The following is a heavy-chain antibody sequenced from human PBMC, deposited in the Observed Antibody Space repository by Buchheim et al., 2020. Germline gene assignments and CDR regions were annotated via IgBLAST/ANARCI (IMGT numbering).Heavy chain of an antibody. J-gene: IGHJ6*02. V-gene: IGHV3-73*02. CDR3: TRHRSTVPYYYYGMDV. CDR1: GFTFSGSA. Sequence: EVQLVESGGGLVQPGGSLKLSCAASGFTFSGSAMHWVRQASGKGLEWVGRIRSKANSYAKAYAASVKGRFTISRDDSKNKAYLQMNSLKTEDTAVYYCTRHRSTVPYYYYGMDVWGQGTT. CDR2: IRSKANSYAK. D-gene: IGHD4-17*01.